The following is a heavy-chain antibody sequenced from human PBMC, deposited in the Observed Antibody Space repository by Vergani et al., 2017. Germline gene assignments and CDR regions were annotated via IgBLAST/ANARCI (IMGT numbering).Heavy chain of an antibody. CDR1: GFRFREHG. V-gene: IGHV3-23*01. J-gene: IGHJ3*02. CDR2: ISGHDHRT. CDR3: AREAYYYDSSGYYYVGAFDI. D-gene: IGHD3-22*01. Sequence: EVQLLESGGGSVQPGESLRLSCVASGFRFREHGMNWVRQAPGKGLEWVSGISGHDHRTLYADSVKGRFTISRDNSKNTLYLQMNNLRAADTAVYYCAREAYYYDSSGYYYVGAFDIWGQGTMVTASS.